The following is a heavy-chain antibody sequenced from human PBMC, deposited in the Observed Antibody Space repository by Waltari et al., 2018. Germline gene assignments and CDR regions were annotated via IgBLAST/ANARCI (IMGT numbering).Heavy chain of an antibody. CDR1: GGSISSYY. V-gene: IGHV4-4*07. CDR3: ARDLGVSGSYYIDAFDI. Sequence: QVQLQESGPGLVKPSETLSLTCTVSGGSISSYYWSWIRQPAGKGLEWIGRIYTSGSTNDNPSLKSRVTMSVDTSKNQFSLKLSSVTAADTAVYYCARDLGVSGSYYIDAFDIWGQGTMVTVSS. D-gene: IGHD1-26*01. J-gene: IGHJ3*02. CDR2: IYTSGST.